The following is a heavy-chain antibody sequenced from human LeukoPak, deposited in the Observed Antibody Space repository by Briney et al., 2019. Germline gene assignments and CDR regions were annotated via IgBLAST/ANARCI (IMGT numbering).Heavy chain of an antibody. CDR3: ARRPPNYYDSSGYYYVDGGFDY. CDR1: GGSISSSSYY. D-gene: IGHD3-22*01. J-gene: IGHJ4*02. V-gene: IGHV4-39*01. Sequence: SETLSLTCTVSGGSISSSSYYWGWLRQPPGKGLEWIGSIYYSGSTYYNPSLKSRVTISVDTSKNQFSLKLSSVTAADTAVYYCARRPPNYYDSSGYYYVDGGFDYWGQGTLVTVSS. CDR2: IYYSGST.